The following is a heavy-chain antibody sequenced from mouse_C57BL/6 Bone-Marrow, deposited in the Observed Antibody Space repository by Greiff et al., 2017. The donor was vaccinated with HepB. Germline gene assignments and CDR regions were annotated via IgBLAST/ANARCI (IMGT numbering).Heavy chain of an antibody. J-gene: IGHJ1*03. Sequence: EVKLVESGGGLVKPGGSLKLTCAASGFPLSDYGLHWVRLAPETGQVWVAYISSGRSTLYYADTVKGRFTISRENAKNTLFLQMASLRSEDTAMYYCARSIYYGYDRYFDVWGTGTTVTVSS. D-gene: IGHD2-2*01. CDR2: ISSGRSTL. CDR1: GFPLSDYG. CDR3: ARSIYYGYDRYFDV. V-gene: IGHV5-17*01.